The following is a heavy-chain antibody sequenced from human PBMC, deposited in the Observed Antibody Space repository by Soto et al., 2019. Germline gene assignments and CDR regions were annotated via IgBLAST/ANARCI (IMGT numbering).Heavy chain of an antibody. D-gene: IGHD2-15*01. CDR3: ASEPYCSGGSCYGGWFDP. CDR1: GGSISSYY. Sequence: QVQLQESGPGLVKPSETLSLTCTVSGGSISSYYWSWIRQPPGKGLEWIGYIYYSGSTNYNPSLKSRVTISVDTSKNQFSLKLSSVTAADTAVYYCASEPYCSGGSCYGGWFDPWGQGTLVTVSS. CDR2: IYYSGST. V-gene: IGHV4-59*08. J-gene: IGHJ5*02.